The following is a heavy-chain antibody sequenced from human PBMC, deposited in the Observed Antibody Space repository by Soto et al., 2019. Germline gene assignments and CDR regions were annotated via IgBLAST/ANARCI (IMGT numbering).Heavy chain of an antibody. Sequence: EVQLVESGGGLVKSGVSLRLSCAASGFTFSSYSMNWVRQAPGKGLEWVSSISCSTSYIYYADSVKGRFTISRDNAKNSLYLQMNSLRAEDTAVYYCARVVDYCDPYYYYGMDVWGQGTTVTVSS. CDR2: ISCSTSYI. J-gene: IGHJ6*02. CDR3: ARVVDYCDPYYYYGMDV. CDR1: GFTFSSYS. V-gene: IGHV3-21*01. D-gene: IGHD3-22*01.